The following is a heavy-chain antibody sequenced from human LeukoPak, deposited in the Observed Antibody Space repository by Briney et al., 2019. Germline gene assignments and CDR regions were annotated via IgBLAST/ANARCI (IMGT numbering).Heavy chain of an antibody. V-gene: IGHV4/OR15-8*03. CDR3: VRDGWGNRGYFDY. D-gene: IGHD2/OR15-2a*01. Sequence: SETLSLTCVVSGGSISSTNWWSWVRQPPGKGLEWIGEIYHTGSTNYNPSLKSRVTISVDKCKSQFSLKQISVTAADTAVYYCVRDGWGNRGYFDYWGQGNLVTVSS. CDR2: IYHTGST. CDR1: GGSISSTNW. J-gene: IGHJ4*02.